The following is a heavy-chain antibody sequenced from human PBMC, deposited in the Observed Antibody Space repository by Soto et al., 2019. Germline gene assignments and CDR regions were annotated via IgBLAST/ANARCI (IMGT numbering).Heavy chain of an antibody. Sequence: GGSLRLSCAASEFTFSTYAMSWVRQAPGKGLEWVSAISYGGGSTHYADSVKGRFTISRDNSKNTQYLQMSSLRADDTAVYYYVKGEYYYDSSGYYPFDYWGQGTLVTVSS. CDR2: ISYGGGST. CDR3: VKGEYYYDSSGYYPFDY. V-gene: IGHV3-23*01. D-gene: IGHD3-22*01. CDR1: EFTFSTYA. J-gene: IGHJ4*02.